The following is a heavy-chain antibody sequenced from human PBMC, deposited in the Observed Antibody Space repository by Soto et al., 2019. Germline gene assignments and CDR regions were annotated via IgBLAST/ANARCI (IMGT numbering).Heavy chain of an antibody. V-gene: IGHV3-30*18. CDR2: ISYDGSNK. Sequence: QVQLVESGGGVVQPGRSLRLSCAASGFTFSNYGMHWVRQAPGMGLEWVAVISYDGSNKYYADSVKGRFTISRDNSRNTRNLQMNSLRAEDTAVYYCGNDRGKNYFYGMDVWGQGPTVTVSS. CDR3: GNDRGKNYFYGMDV. D-gene: IGHD3-10*01. J-gene: IGHJ6*02. CDR1: GFTFSNYG.